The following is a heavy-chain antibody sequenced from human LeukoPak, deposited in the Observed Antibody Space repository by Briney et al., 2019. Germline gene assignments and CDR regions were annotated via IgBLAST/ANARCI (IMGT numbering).Heavy chain of an antibody. V-gene: IGHV3-48*04. J-gene: IGHJ4*02. Sequence: PGGSLSLSCAASGFAFSTYSIDWVRQAPGKGLEWLSYISSSSSTIYYADSVKGRFTVSRDNAENLVYLQMNSLGAEDTAVYYCARVGRSGYTKDYRGQGTLVTVAS. D-gene: IGHD5-12*01. CDR1: GFAFSTYS. CDR3: ARVGRSGYTKDY. CDR2: ISSSSSTI.